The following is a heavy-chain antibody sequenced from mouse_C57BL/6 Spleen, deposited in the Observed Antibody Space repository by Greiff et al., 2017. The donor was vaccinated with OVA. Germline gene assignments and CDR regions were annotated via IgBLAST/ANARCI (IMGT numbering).Heavy chain of an antibody. J-gene: IGHJ1*03. V-gene: IGHV2-2*01. CDR2: IWSGGST. Sequence: VQLQQSGPGLVQPSQSLSITCTVSGFSLTSYGVHWVRQSPGKGLEWLGVIWSGGSTDYNAAFISRLRISKANSKSQFFFKMISLQADDTAIYYSARSHYGSSYGYFDVWGTGTTVTVSS. D-gene: IGHD1-1*01. CDR3: ARSHYGSSYGYFDV. CDR1: GFSLTSYG.